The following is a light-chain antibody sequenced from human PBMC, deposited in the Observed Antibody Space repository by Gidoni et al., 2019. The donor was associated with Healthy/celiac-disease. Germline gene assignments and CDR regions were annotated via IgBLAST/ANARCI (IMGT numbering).Light chain of an antibody. CDR3: CSYAGSYTVV. CDR1: SSDVGGYNY. J-gene: IGLJ2*01. V-gene: IGLV2-11*01. CDR2: DVR. Sequence: QSALTHPRSVSGSPGQSVTISCTGTSSDVGGYNYVSWYQQHPGKAPKLMIYDVRKRPAGVADRFSGSKSGNTASMTISGLQAEDEADYYCCSYAGSYTVVFGGGTKLTVL.